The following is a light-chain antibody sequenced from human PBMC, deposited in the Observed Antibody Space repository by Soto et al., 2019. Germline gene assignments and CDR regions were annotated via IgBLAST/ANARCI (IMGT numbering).Light chain of an antibody. CDR3: QQYDSAPYT. V-gene: IGKV3-20*01. CDR1: QTVSSSY. J-gene: IGKJ2*01. Sequence: EIVLTQSPGTLSLSPGERATLSCRASQTVSSSYLAWYQQKPGQAPRLLIYGASSRATGIPDSFSGSGSGTDFTLSISKLEPEDVAVYYCQQYDSAPYTFGQGTNLEIK. CDR2: GAS.